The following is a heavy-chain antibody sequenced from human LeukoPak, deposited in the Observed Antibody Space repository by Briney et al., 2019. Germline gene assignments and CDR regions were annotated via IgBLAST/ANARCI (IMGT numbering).Heavy chain of an antibody. CDR1: GYTFTSYG. J-gene: IGHJ4*02. CDR3: ARDARFGELDY. Sequence: ASVKVSCKASGYTFTSYGISWVRQAPGQGLEWMGWISVYSGNTNYAQKLQGRVTMTTETSTSTAYMELRSLRSDDTAVYFCARDARFGELDYWGQGTLVTVSS. D-gene: IGHD3-10*01. CDR2: ISVYSGNT. V-gene: IGHV1-18*01.